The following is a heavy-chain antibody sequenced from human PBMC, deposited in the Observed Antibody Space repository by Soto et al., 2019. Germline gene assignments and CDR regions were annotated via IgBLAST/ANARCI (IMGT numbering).Heavy chain of an antibody. CDR2: INPNSGGT. V-gene: IGHV1-2*02. D-gene: IGHD6-13*01. CDR1: GYTFTGYY. CDR3: ASDSPYSSSWYRDYYYGMDV. J-gene: IGHJ6*02. Sequence: ASVKVSCKASGYTFTGYYMHWVRQAPGQGLEWMGWINPNSGGTNYAQKFQGRVTMTRDTSISTAYMELSRLRSDDTAVYYCASDSPYSSSWYRDYYYGMDVWGQGPTVTVSS.